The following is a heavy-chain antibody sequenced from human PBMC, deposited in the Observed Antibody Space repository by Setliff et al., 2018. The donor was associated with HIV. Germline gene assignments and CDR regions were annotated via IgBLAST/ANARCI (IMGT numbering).Heavy chain of an antibody. CDR3: ATQTGFYNSHWYDY. CDR1: GLPFYNYW. Sequence: LRLSCVASGLPFYNYWMTWLRRAPGRGLEWVANIKQDGSDMHYIESVKGRFTILRDNAKNSVFLQMNSLRAEDTGVYYCATQTGFYNSHWYDYWGQGTMVTVSS. CDR2: IKQDGSDM. D-gene: IGHD6-13*01. J-gene: IGHJ4*02. V-gene: IGHV3-7*01.